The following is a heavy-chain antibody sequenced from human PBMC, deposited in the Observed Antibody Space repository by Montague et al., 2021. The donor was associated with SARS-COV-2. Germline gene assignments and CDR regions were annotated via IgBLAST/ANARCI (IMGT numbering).Heavy chain of an antibody. CDR2: IYYSGST. CDR3: ARQLRVRRTWQVGDYNHYGMDV. CDR1: GGSTSNYH. Sequence: SETLSLTCTVSGGSTSNYHWNWIRQPPGKGLEWIAYIYYSGSTNYNPSLQSRVTISVDTSRNQFSLRLTSVTAADTAVYYCARQLRVRRTWQVGDYNHYGMDVWGQGTTVSVSS. V-gene: IGHV4-59*08. J-gene: IGHJ6*02. D-gene: IGHD3-10*01.